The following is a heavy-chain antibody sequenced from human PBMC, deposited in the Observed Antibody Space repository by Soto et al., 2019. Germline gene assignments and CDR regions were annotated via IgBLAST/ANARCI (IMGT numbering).Heavy chain of an antibody. J-gene: IGHJ5*02. Sequence: QVQLVQSGAEVKKPGSSVKVSCKASGGTFRSNGISWVRQAPGQGLEWLGGIIPIVHTASYAQTFRGRVTITADESTTTAHMELSSLRSEDTAVYYCAMITMIHSFDPWGQGTLVTVSS. V-gene: IGHV1-69*01. D-gene: IGHD3-22*01. CDR1: GGTFRSNG. CDR3: AMITMIHSFDP. CDR2: IIPIVHTA.